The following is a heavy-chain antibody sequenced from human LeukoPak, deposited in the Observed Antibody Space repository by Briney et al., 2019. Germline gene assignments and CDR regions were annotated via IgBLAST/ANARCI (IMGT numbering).Heavy chain of an antibody. J-gene: IGHJ4*02. D-gene: IGHD1-20*01. V-gene: IGHV3-23*01. Sequence: PGGSLRLSCAASGFTFSSYAMSWVRQAPGKGLEWVSAISGSGGSTYYADSVKGRLTISRDNSKNTLYLQMNSPRAEDTAVYYCAKKMSITAASQVDYWGQGTLVTVSS. CDR1: GFTFSSYA. CDR3: AKKMSITAASQVDY. CDR2: ISGSGGST.